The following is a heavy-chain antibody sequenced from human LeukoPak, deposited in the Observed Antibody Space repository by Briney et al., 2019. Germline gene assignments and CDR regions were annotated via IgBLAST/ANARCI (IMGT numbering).Heavy chain of an antibody. CDR3: ARYWDYGTGSYYRGCIDS. Sequence: WASLTLSCTASGYTFSCYYIHWVRQAPGQGLEWMGWIHRSGSTTNYAHNVKGRVTITRDTANSTAYLHLSSLRADDTAVYYCARYWDYGTGSYYRGCIDSWGQGTPVTVSP. CDR2: IHRSGSTT. V-gene: IGHV1-2*02. D-gene: IGHD3-10*01. CDR1: GYTFSCYY. J-gene: IGHJ4*02.